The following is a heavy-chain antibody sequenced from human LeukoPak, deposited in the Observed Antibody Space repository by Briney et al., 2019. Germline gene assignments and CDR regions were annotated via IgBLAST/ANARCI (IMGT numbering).Heavy chain of an antibody. CDR1: GYNFTRFW. V-gene: IGHV5-10-1*01. Sequence: GESLKISCKGSGYNFTRFWINWVRQMPGKGLEWMGRIDPADSYINYSPSFQGHVTISADKSVSTAYLQWSSLKASDTAMYYCARPSPYLTGGRDGFDIWGQGTMVTVSS. J-gene: IGHJ3*02. CDR3: ARPSPYLTGGRDGFDI. CDR2: IDPADSYI. D-gene: IGHD7-27*01.